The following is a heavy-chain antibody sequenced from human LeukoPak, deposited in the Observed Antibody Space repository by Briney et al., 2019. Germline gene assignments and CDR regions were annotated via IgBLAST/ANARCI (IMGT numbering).Heavy chain of an antibody. J-gene: IGHJ4*02. CDR2: ISYDGSNK. CDR3: AKASHRAVTGHTGADH. Sequence: GGSLRLSCAASGFTFSSYGMHWVRQAPGKGLEWVAVISYDGSNKYYADSVKGRFTISRDNSKNTLYLQMNSLRAEDTAVYYCAKASHRAVTGHTGADHWEKGNGDTVPS. V-gene: IGHV3-30*18. D-gene: IGHD6-19*01. CDR1: GFTFSSYG.